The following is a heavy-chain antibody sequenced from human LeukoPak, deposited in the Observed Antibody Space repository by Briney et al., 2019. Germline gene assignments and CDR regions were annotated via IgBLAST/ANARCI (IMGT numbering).Heavy chain of an antibody. V-gene: IGHV4-34*01. Sequence: SETLSLTCAVYGGCFSGYYWSWIRQPPGKGLEWIGEINHSGSTNYNPSLKSRVTLSVDTSKNQFSLKLSSVTAADTAVYYCARAPGYSSSSGGLDPWGQGTLVTVSS. CDR1: GGCFSGYY. J-gene: IGHJ5*02. CDR3: ARAPGYSSSSGGLDP. CDR2: INHSGST. D-gene: IGHD6-6*01.